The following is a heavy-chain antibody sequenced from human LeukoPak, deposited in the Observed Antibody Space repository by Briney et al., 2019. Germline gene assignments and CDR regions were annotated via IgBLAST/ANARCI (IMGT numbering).Heavy chain of an antibody. V-gene: IGHV3-53*01. CDR2: TYSGCST. J-gene: IGHJ6*03. CDR1: AFTVSSNY. CDR3: ARVAGGWLQLYYCYYMDV. D-gene: IGHD5-24*01. Sequence: GGSLTLSSPASAFTVSSNYMSWVRQPPGRGREWVSVTYSGCSTYYADSVKGRFTISRDNSKNALYLQMNSLRAEDTAVYYCARVAGGWLQLYYCYYMDVWGKGTTVTVSS.